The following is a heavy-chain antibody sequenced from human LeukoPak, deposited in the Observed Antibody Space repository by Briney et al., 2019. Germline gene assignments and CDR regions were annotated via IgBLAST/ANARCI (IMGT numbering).Heavy chain of an antibody. Sequence: GESLKISCKGSGYSFTSYWIGWVRQMPGKGLEWMGIIYPGDSDTRYSPSFQGQVTISADKSISTAYLQWSSLKASDTAMYYCARHGWGDCTNGVCYGAVDLDYWGQGTLVTVSS. D-gene: IGHD2-8*01. V-gene: IGHV5-51*01. CDR1: GYSFTSYW. J-gene: IGHJ4*02. CDR2: IYPGDSDT. CDR3: ARHGWGDCTNGVCYGAVDLDY.